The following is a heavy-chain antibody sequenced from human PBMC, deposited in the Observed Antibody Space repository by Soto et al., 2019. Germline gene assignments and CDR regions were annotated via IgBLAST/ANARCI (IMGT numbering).Heavy chain of an antibody. V-gene: IGHV3-21*02. J-gene: IGHJ6*02. D-gene: IGHD6-25*01. CDR2: ISGLSSFI. Sequence: EVQLVESGGGLVKPGGSLRLSCAASGFTFSRYGMNWVRQAPGKGLELVSSISGLSSFIYYADSVKGRFTVSRDNAKNSLFGQMHSLTAEDTAVYYCARDPQQRLADSYYYGMDVWGQGTTVIVSS. CDR1: GFTFSRYG. CDR3: ARDPQQRLADSYYYGMDV.